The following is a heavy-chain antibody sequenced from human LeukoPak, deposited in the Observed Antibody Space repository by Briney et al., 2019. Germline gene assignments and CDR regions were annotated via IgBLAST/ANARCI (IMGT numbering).Heavy chain of an antibody. CDR1: GLTFSNAW. D-gene: IGHD5-18*01. J-gene: IGHJ6*02. CDR2: IKSKTDGGII. CDR3: SNIYSYGLHGMDV. Sequence: GGSLRLSCAASGLTFSNAWMSWVRQAPGKGLEWVGRIKSKTDGGIIDYAAPVQGRFTISRDDSKNTLYLQMNSLRTEGTAVYYCSNIYSYGLHGMDVWGQGTTVTVSS. V-gene: IGHV3-15*01.